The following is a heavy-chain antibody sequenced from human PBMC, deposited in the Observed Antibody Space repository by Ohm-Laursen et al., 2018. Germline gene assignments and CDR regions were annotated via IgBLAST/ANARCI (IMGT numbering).Heavy chain of an antibody. CDR1: GGTLSDYT. J-gene: IGHJ1*01. CDR2: IVPVLNIA. V-gene: IGHV1-69*02. Sequence: SVKVSCKASGGTLSDYTINWVRQAPGQGLEWMGRIVPVLNIANGAQKFQGRLTITADTSTNTAHLELSSLKSEDTAVYYCTGGDRTGYYFKYWGQGTLVTVPS. D-gene: IGHD3-22*01. CDR3: TGGDRTGYYFKY.